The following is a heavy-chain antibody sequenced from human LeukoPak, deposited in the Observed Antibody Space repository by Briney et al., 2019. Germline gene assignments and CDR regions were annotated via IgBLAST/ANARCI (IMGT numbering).Heavy chain of an antibody. Sequence: GGSLRLSCAASGFTFSSYAMSWVRQAPGKGLEWVSAISGSGGSTYYADSVKGRFIISRDNSKNTLYLQMNGLRAEDTAMYYCAKKIPGTVEAAPDHWGQGTLVTVSS. CDR2: ISGSGGST. CDR1: GFTFSSYA. J-gene: IGHJ4*02. D-gene: IGHD6-19*01. V-gene: IGHV3-23*01. CDR3: AKKIPGTVEAAPDH.